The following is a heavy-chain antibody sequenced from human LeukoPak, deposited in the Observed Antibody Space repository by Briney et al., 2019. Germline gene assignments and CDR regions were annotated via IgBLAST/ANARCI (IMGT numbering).Heavy chain of an antibody. J-gene: IGHJ3*02. CDR3: AKDDSSGHGAFDT. CDR1: GFTFSDFA. V-gene: IGHV3-23*01. D-gene: IGHD3-22*01. Sequence: GGSLRLSCTASGFTFSDFAMTWVRQAPGKGLEWVSAISGSGGSTYYADSVKGRFTISRDNSKNTLYLQMNSLRAEDTAVYYCAKDDSSGHGAFDTWGQGTMVTVSS. CDR2: ISGSGGST.